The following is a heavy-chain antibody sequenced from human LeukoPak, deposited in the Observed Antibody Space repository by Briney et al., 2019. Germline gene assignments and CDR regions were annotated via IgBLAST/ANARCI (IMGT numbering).Heavy chain of an antibody. CDR3: ARDLRIQLWSRGPFDY. CDR2: ISSSSSTI. V-gene: IGHV3-48*01. CDR1: GFTFSSYG. Sequence: GGSLRLSCAASGFTFSSYGMSWVRQAPGKGLEWVSYISSSSSTIYYADSVKGRFTISRDNAKNSLYLQMNSLRAEDTAVYYCARDLRIQLWSRGPFDYWGQGTLVTVSS. J-gene: IGHJ4*02. D-gene: IGHD5-18*01.